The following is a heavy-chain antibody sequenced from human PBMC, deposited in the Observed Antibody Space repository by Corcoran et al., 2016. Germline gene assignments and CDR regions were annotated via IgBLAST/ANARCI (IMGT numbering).Heavy chain of an antibody. CDR2: ISADNGNT. D-gene: IGHD3-3*01. CDR1: GYTFTSYG. Sequence: QVQLVQSGAEVKKPGASVKVSCKASGYTFTSYGISWVRQAPGQGLEWMGWISADNGNTNYAQKPQGRVTMTTDTSTSTAYMELRSLRSDDTAVYYCARDEVTDFWSGYGFDYWGQGTLVTVSS. J-gene: IGHJ4*02. V-gene: IGHV1-18*01. CDR3: ARDEVTDFWSGYGFDY.